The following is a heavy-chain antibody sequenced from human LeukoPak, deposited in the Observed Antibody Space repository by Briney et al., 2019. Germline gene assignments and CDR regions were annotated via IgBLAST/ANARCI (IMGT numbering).Heavy chain of an antibody. J-gene: IGHJ5*02. D-gene: IGHD3-9*01. CDR2: ISPAGHNT. V-gene: IGHV1-46*01. CDR3: ARAPRGTAGYYDP. CDR1: GYTFIHYN. Sequence: ASVKVSCKASGYTFIHYNMHWVRQAPGQRLEWVGMISPAGHNTDYAEELKGRVSLTSDTSTPTVYMEVSSLTSEDTAIYYCARAPRGTAGYYDPWGQGTLVTVSS.